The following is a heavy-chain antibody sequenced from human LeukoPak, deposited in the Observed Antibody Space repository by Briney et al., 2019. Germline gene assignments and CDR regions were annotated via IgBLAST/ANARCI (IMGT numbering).Heavy chain of an antibody. Sequence: SVRVSCKASGGTFSSYAISWVRQAPGRGREWVGGIIPIVGTANYAQNSQGRVTITADESTSTAYMELSSLRSEDTAVYYCARGVLTGTTLSGYYYYMDVWGKGTTVTVSS. D-gene: IGHD1-7*01. J-gene: IGHJ6*03. V-gene: IGHV1-69*13. CDR3: ARGVLTGTTLSGYYYYMDV. CDR2: IIPIVGTA. CDR1: GGTFSSYA.